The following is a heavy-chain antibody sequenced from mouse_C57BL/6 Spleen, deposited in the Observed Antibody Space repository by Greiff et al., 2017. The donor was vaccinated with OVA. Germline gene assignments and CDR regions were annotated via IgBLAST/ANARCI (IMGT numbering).Heavy chain of an antibody. CDR3: ARHYGNYNYYAMDY. J-gene: IGHJ4*01. Sequence: EVKLMESGGDLVKPGGSLKLSCAASGFTFSSYGMSWVRQTPDKRLEWVATISSGGSYTYYPDSVKGRFTISRDNAKNTLYLQMSSLKSEDTAMYYCARHYGNYNYYAMDYWGQGTSVTVSS. V-gene: IGHV5-6*01. D-gene: IGHD2-1*01. CDR1: GFTFSSYG. CDR2: ISSGGSYT.